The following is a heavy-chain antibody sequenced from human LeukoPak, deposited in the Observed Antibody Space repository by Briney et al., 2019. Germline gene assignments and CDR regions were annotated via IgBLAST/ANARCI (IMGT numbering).Heavy chain of an antibody. CDR2: ISYDGSNK. CDR3: ARDLYYYYYMDV. J-gene: IGHJ6*03. V-gene: IGHV3-30*03. CDR1: GFSFSNAW. Sequence: GGSLRLSCAASGFSFSNAWMSWVRQAPGKGLEWVAVISYDGSNKYYADSVKGRFTISRDNSKNTLYLQMNSLRAEDTAVYYCARDLYYYYYMDVWGKGTTVTVSS.